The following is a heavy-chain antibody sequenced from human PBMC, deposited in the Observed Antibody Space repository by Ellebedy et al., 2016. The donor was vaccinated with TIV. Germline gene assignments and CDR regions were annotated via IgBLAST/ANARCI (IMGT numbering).Heavy chain of an antibody. CDR3: ARSYYGSGSPDY. D-gene: IGHD3-10*01. CDR1: GFKFGYYY. CDR2: ISKNSGSV. Sequence: SLKISCAASGFKFGYYYMYWVRQAPGKGLEWVSGISKNSGSVGYADPVKGRFTISRDNAKNSLYLQMNRLRGEDTAVYYCARSYYGSGSPDYWGQGTLVTVSS. V-gene: IGHV3-9*01. J-gene: IGHJ4*02.